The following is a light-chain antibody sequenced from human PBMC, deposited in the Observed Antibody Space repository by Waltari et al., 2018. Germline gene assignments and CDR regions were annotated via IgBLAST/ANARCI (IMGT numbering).Light chain of an antibody. Sequence: QSALTQPASVSGSPGQSITISCTGTSSDVGSYNYFSWYQQHPGKAPNLMIYDVSNRPSGVSNRFSGSKSGNTASLTISGLQAEDEADYYCSSYASSNWVFGGGTKLTVL. J-gene: IGLJ3*02. CDR2: DVS. CDR1: SSDVGSYNY. V-gene: IGLV2-14*03. CDR3: SSYASSNWV.